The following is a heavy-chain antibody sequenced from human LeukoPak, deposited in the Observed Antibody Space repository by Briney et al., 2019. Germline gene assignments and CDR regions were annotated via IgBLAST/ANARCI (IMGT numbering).Heavy chain of an antibody. CDR2: IYYTGST. J-gene: IGHJ1*01. Sequence: SETLSLTCTVSGGPISGFYWGWIRQPPGKGLEWIGYIYYTGSTNYNPSLKSRVTISVDTSKNQFSLKLSSVTAADTAVYYCARGRVGWHYDSSGYYTRAEYFQHWGQGTLVTVSS. V-gene: IGHV4-59*12. D-gene: IGHD3-22*01. CDR1: GGPISGFY. CDR3: ARGRVGWHYDSSGYYTRAEYFQH.